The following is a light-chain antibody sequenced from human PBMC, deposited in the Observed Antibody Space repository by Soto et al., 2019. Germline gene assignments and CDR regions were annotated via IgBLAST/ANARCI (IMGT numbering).Light chain of an antibody. V-gene: IGLV6-57*02. J-gene: IGLJ3*02. Sequence: NFMLTQPHSVSESPGKTVTISCTGSGASIVTNYVQWYQQRPGSAPTTVIYEDNQRPSGVPDRFSASIDSSSNSASLTISGLKTEDEADYYCQSYDSNNRWVFGGGTKVTVL. CDR3: QSYDSNNRWV. CDR2: EDN. CDR1: GASIVTNY.